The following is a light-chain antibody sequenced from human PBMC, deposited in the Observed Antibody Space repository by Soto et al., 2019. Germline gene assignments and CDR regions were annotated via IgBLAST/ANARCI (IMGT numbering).Light chain of an antibody. J-gene: IGKJ4*01. CDR1: QDVGRF. CDR3: QQRFNWPLT. CDR2: DAS. V-gene: IGKV3-11*01. Sequence: ETVLTQSPATLPLSPGERATLSCRASQDVGRFLAWYQQRPGQVPRLLIYDASNRATGIPARFSGSGSGTDFNLPISSLEPEDFSVYYCQQRFNWPLTFGGGTKVEIK.